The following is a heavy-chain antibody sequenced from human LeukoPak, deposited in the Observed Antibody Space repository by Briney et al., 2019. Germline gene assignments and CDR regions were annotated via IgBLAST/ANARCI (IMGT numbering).Heavy chain of an antibody. CDR2: IYHSGST. Sequence: SETLSLTCAVSGYSISSGYYWGWIRPPPGKGLEWIGSIYHSGSTYYNPSLKSRVTISVDTSKNQFSLKLSSVSAADTAVYYCASLLLWFGEGGFDCWGQGTLVTVSS. CDR3: ASLLLWFGEGGFDC. D-gene: IGHD3-10*01. V-gene: IGHV4-38-2*01. J-gene: IGHJ4*02. CDR1: GYSISSGYY.